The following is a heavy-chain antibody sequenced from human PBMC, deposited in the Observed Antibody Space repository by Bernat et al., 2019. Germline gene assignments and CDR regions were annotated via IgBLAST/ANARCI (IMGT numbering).Heavy chain of an antibody. Sequence: EVLLVESGGGVVQPGGSLRLSCAASEFSVSTNYMSWVRQAPGKGLEWVSVIYSGGATYYGESVMGRFTISRDISKNSLHLQMNSLRVEDTAVYYCASATWDTAMVTSWFDTWGQGTLVTVSS. CDR3: ASATWDTAMVTSWFDT. V-gene: IGHV3-66*02. J-gene: IGHJ5*02. CDR1: EFSVSTNY. D-gene: IGHD5-18*01. CDR2: IYSGGAT.